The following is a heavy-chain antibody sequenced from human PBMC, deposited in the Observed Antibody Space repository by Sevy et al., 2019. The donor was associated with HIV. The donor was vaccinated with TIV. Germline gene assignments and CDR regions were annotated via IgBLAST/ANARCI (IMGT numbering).Heavy chain of an antibody. V-gene: IGHV3-23*01. Sequence: GESLKISCAASGFTFSSYAMSWVRQAPGKGLEWVSAISGSGGSTYYADSVKGRFTISRDNSKNTLYLQMNSLRAEDTAVYYCAKDFKIRGPSSSSWYYFDYWGQGTLVTVSS. CDR1: GFTFSSYA. J-gene: IGHJ4*02. CDR3: AKDFKIRGPSSSSWYYFDY. CDR2: ISGSGGST. D-gene: IGHD6-13*01.